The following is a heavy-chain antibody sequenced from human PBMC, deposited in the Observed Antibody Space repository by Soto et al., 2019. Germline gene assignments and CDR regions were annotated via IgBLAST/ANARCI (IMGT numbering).Heavy chain of an antibody. CDR1: GGSISSYY. CDR2: IYHTGST. J-gene: IGHJ4*02. CDR3: ARGRQQLADFDY. V-gene: IGHV4-59*12. D-gene: IGHD6-13*01. Sequence: PSETLSLTCTVSGGSISSYYWTWIRQPPGKTLEWIGYIYHTGSTNFNPSLKSRVTISVDTSKNQFSLKLTSVTAADTAVYYCARGRQQLADFDYWGQGTLVTVSS.